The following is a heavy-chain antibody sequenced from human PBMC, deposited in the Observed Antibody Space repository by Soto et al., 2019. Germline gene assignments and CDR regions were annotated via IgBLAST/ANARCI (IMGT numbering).Heavy chain of an antibody. V-gene: IGHV1-69*13. CDR2: IIPIFGTA. CDR1: GGTFSSYA. D-gene: IGHD2-21*02. J-gene: IGHJ4*02. Sequence: SVKVSCKASGGTFSSYAISWVRQAPGQGLEWMGGIIPIFGTANYAQKFQGRVTITADESTSTAYMELSSLRSEDTAVYYCAREVRGNSGFDYWGQGTLVTVSS. CDR3: AREVRGNSGFDY.